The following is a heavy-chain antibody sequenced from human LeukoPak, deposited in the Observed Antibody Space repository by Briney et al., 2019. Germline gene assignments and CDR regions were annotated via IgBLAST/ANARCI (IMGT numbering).Heavy chain of an antibody. J-gene: IGHJ4*02. Sequence: GRSLRLSCAASGFTFSLYWMNWVRRAPGKGLEWVANIKQDGSEKNYVDSVKGRFTISRDNAKNSLYLQMNNLRVEDTAMYYCAGGTGFIIKDWGQGTLVTVSS. V-gene: IGHV3-7*03. CDR3: AGGTGFIIKD. CDR2: IKQDGSEK. D-gene: IGHD1-1*01. CDR1: GFTFSLYW.